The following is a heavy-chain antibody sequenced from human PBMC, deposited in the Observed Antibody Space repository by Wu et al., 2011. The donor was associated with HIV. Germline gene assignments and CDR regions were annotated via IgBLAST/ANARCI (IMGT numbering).Heavy chain of an antibody. V-gene: IGHV1-69*14. CDR1: GGTFSNYA. J-gene: IGHJ6*03. CDR2: IIPIFGTP. CDR3: ARSGGPVPVDTQVYYYYYYMDV. Sequence: QVQLVQSGAEVKKPGSSVKVSCKASGGTFSNYAFSWVRQAPGQGLEWMGGIIPIFGTPNHAQRFQGRVTITADKSTSTAYMALSSLTSEDTAVYYCARSGGPVPVDTQVYYYYYYMDVWAKGPRSPSP. D-gene: IGHD2-2*01.